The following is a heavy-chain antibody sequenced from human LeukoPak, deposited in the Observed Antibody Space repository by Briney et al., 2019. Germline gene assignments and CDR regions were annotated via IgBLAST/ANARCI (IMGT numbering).Heavy chain of an antibody. Sequence: MPSETLSPTCAVYGGSFSGYYWSWIRQPPGKGLEWIGEINHSGSTNYNPSLKSRVTISVDTSKNQFSLKLSSVTAADTAVYYCASVYYYYYGMDVWGQGTTVTVSS. V-gene: IGHV4-34*01. J-gene: IGHJ6*02. CDR2: INHSGST. CDR1: GGSFSGYY. CDR3: ASVYYYYYGMDV.